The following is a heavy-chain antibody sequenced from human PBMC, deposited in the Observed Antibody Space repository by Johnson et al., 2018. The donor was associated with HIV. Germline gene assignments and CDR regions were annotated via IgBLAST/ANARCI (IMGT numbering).Heavy chain of an antibody. J-gene: IGHJ3*02. CDR1: GFIVSNSW. V-gene: IGHV3-23*04. Sequence: VQLVESGGGLIQPGGSLRLSCAASGFIVSNSWMTWVRQAPGKGLEWVSGIVGSGGNTYYADSVKGRFTISRDNSKNTLYLQMNSLRAEDTAVYYCAKDQGIEMAGYDGFDIWGQGTMVTVSS. CDR2: IVGSGGNT. CDR3: AKDQGIEMAGYDGFDI. D-gene: IGHD5-24*01.